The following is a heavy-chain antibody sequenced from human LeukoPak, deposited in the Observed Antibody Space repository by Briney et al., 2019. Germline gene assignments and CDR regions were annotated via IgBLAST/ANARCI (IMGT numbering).Heavy chain of an antibody. CDR1: GYTFTNYG. CDR2: ISAYNGNT. V-gene: IGHV1-18*01. D-gene: IGHD2-2*01. Sequence: ASVKVSCKASGYTFTNYGISWVRQAPGQGLEWMGWISAYNGNTNYAQRLQGRLTMTTDTSTSTAYMELRSLRSDDTAVYYCARGLILARLEYCSSPSCYSFAYGGQGPLVPVSS. CDR3: ARGLILARLEYCSSPSCYSFAY. J-gene: IGHJ4*02.